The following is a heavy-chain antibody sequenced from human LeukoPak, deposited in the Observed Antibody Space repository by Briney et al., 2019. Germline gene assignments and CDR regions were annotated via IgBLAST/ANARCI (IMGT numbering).Heavy chain of an antibody. J-gene: IGHJ6*02. CDR3: ARPYYYDSSGLYYYYYGMDV. CDR2: ISSSGTTI. D-gene: IGHD3-22*01. Sequence: PGGSLRLSCAASGLTFSTYEMNWVRQAPGKGLEWVSYISSSGTTIYYADSVKGRFTISRDNAKNSLYLQMNSLRAEDTAVYYCARPYYYDSSGLYYYYYGMDVWGQGTTVTVSS. CDR1: GLTFSTYE. V-gene: IGHV3-48*03.